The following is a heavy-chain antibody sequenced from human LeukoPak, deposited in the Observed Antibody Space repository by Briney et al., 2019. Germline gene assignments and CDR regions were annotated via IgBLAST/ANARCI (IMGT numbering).Heavy chain of an antibody. J-gene: IGHJ4*02. Sequence: PSETLSLTCTVSGGSISSYYWSWIRHPPGKGLEWSGYIYYSGSPNYNPSLKSRVTISVDTSKNQFSLKLSSVTAADTAVYYCARGRLRYSGSFHFDYWGQGTLVTVSS. CDR3: ARGRLRYSGSFHFDY. CDR1: GGSISSYY. V-gene: IGHV4-59*01. CDR2: IYYSGSP. D-gene: IGHD1-26*01.